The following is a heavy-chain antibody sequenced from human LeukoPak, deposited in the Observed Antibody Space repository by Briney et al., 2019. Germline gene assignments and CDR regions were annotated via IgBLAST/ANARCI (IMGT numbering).Heavy chain of an antibody. CDR3: ARGRVPGGD. V-gene: IGHV4-59*01. CDR2: IYYNGET. J-gene: IGHJ4*02. CDR1: DGSISNYF. D-gene: IGHD3-16*01. Sequence: KPSETLSLTCTVSDGSISNYFWSWIRQAPGKGLEWIGYIYYNGETNCNPSLKSRVSISVDTSKSQFSLKLSSVTAADTAVYYCARGRVPGGDWGQGTLVTVSS.